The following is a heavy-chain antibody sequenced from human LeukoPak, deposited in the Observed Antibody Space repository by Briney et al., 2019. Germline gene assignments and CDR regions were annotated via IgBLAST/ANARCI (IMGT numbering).Heavy chain of an antibody. CDR2: INPNSGGT. CDR1: GGTFSSYA. J-gene: IGHJ4*02. D-gene: IGHD6-19*01. CDR3: ARAWGRIAVAGLDY. V-gene: IGHV1-2*04. Sequence: ASVKVSCKASGGTFSSYAISWVRQAPGQGLEWMGWINPNSGGTNYAQKFQGWVTMTRDTSISTAYMELSRLRSDDTAVYYCARAWGRIAVAGLDYWGQGTLVTVSS.